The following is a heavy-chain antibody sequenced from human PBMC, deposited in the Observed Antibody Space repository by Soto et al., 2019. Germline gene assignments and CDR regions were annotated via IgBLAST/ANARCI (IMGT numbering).Heavy chain of an antibody. J-gene: IGHJ4*02. CDR1: GFRFSDHY. Sequence: GGSLRLSCAASGFRFSDHYMTWIRQAPGKGLEWVSKISGGGTTIYYADSVKGRFTVSRDNAKNSLYLQMNSLRAEDTAVYYCAGDPYYYGSAFWGQGTLVTVSS. CDR3: AGDPYYYGSAF. D-gene: IGHD3-10*01. CDR2: ISGGGTTI. V-gene: IGHV3-11*01.